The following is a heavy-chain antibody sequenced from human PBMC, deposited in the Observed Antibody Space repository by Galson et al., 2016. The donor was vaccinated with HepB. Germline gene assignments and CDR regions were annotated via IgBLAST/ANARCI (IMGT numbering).Heavy chain of an antibody. D-gene: IGHD2-2*01. Sequence: SLRLSCAASRFTFSTYVMHWVRQAPGKGLEWVALIWFDESYKYYADSVKGRFTISRDNSKNTLYLQMNSLRAEDTAVYYCARERGYCSSTSCYHSSKRPGGYFDYWGQGTLVTVSS. CDR3: ARERGYCSSTSCYHSSKRPGGYFDY. V-gene: IGHV3-33*01. J-gene: IGHJ4*02. CDR1: RFTFSTYV. CDR2: IWFDESYK.